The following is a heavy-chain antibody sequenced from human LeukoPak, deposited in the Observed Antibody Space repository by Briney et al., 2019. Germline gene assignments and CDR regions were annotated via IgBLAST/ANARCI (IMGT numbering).Heavy chain of an antibody. D-gene: IGHD2-2*01. J-gene: IGHJ6*03. CDR2: IYPSGGST. CDR3: ARMVYCSSTSCSYYYYYMDV. Sequence: ASVKVSCKASGYTFTSYYMHWVRQAPGQGLEWMGIIYPSGGSTRYAQKFQGRVTMTRDTSTRTVYMELSSLRSEDTAVYYCARMVYCSSTSCSYYYYYMDVWGKGTPVTVSS. CDR1: GYTFTSYY. V-gene: IGHV1-46*01.